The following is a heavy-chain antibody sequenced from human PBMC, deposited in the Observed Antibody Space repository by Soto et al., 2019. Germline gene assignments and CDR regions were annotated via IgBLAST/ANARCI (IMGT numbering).Heavy chain of an antibody. CDR2: IIPIFGTA. CDR1: GGTFSSYA. D-gene: IGHD3-22*01. V-gene: IGHV1-69*06. Sequence: ASVKVSCKASGGTFSSYAISWVRQAPGQGLEWMGGIIPIFGTANYAQQFQGRVTITADKSTSTAYMELSSLRSEDTAVYYCARNDLLYYYDSSGYYCDNWGQETLGTVSS. CDR3: ARNDLLYYYDSSGYYCDN. J-gene: IGHJ4*02.